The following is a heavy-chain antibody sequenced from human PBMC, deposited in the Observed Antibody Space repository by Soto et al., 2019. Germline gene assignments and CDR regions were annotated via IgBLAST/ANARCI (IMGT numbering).Heavy chain of an antibody. Sequence: ASVKVSCKASGYTFTSYGISWVRQAPGQGLEWMGWISAYNGNTNYAQKLQGRVTMTTDTSTSTAYMELRSLRSDDTAVYYCATGYCSSTSCSYYYGMDVWGQGTTVTVSS. CDR1: GYTFTSYG. J-gene: IGHJ6*02. V-gene: IGHV1-18*01. CDR2: ISAYNGNT. CDR3: ATGYCSSTSCSYYYGMDV. D-gene: IGHD2-2*01.